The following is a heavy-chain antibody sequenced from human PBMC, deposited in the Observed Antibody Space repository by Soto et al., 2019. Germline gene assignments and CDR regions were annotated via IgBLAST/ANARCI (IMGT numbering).Heavy chain of an antibody. V-gene: IGHV3-48*02. CDR1: GFTFSSYS. D-gene: IGHD3-22*01. CDR2: ISSSSSTI. Sequence: QPGGSLRLSCAASGFTFSSYSMNWVRQAPGKGLEWVSYISSSSSTIYYADSVKGRFTISRDNAKNSLYLQMNSLRDEDTAVYYCARDSQNYDSSGYIDPYYYYGMDVWGQGTTVTVSS. J-gene: IGHJ6*02. CDR3: ARDSQNYDSSGYIDPYYYYGMDV.